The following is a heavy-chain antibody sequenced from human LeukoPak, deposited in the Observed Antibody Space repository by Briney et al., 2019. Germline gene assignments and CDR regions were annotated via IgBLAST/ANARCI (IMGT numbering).Heavy chain of an antibody. V-gene: IGHV3-30*04. J-gene: IGHJ6*03. Sequence: GGSLRLSCAASGFTFSSYAMHWVRQAPGKGLEWVAVISYDGSNKYYADSVKGRFTISRDNSKNTLYLQMNSLRAEDTAVYYCASNGDLDLYYYYYYMDVWGKGTTVTGSS. CDR2: ISYDGSNK. CDR1: GFTFSSYA. CDR3: ASNGDLDLYYYYYYMDV. D-gene: IGHD4-17*01.